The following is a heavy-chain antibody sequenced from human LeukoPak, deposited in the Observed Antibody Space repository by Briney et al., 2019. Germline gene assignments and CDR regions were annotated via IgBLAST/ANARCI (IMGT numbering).Heavy chain of an antibody. CDR1: GGSISSGGYS. Sequence: SETLSLTCAVSGGSISSGGYSWSWIRQPPGKGLEWIGYIYYSGSTYYNPSLKSRVTISVDTSKNQFSLKLSSVTAADTAVYYCARGPYYYDSSGYYYNHDPSYYYYMDVWGKGTTVTVSS. J-gene: IGHJ6*03. CDR2: IYYSGST. V-gene: IGHV4-30-4*07. D-gene: IGHD3-22*01. CDR3: ARGPYYYDSSGYYYNHDPSYYYYMDV.